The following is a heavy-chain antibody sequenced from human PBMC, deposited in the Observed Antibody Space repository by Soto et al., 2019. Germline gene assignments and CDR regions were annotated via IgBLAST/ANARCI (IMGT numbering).Heavy chain of an antibody. CDR3: ARDHAGSSWYRWGFGY. CDR2: IYHSGST. V-gene: IGHV4-4*02. Sequence: QVQLQESGPGLVKPSGTLSLTCAVSGGSISSSNWWSWVRQPPGKGLEWIGEIYHSGSTNYNPSLKSRVTISVDKSQNQFSLKLSSVTAADTAVYYCARDHAGSSWYRWGFGYWGQGTLVTVSS. J-gene: IGHJ4*02. D-gene: IGHD6-13*01. CDR1: GGSISSSNW.